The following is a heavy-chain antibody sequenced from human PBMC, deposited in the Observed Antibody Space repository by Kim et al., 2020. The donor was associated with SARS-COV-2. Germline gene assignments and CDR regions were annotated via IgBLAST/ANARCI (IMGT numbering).Heavy chain of an antibody. CDR3: ARVRSARRLLDYYYMDV. CDR2: MNPNSGNT. CDR1: GYTFTSYD. J-gene: IGHJ6*03. Sequence: ASVKVSCKASGYTFTSYDINWVRQATGQGPEWMGWMNPNSGNTGYAQQFQGRVTMTRNTSISTAYMELSSLRSEDTAVYYCARVRSARRLLDYYYMDVWGEGTTVAVS. D-gene: IGHD3-3*01. V-gene: IGHV1-8*01.